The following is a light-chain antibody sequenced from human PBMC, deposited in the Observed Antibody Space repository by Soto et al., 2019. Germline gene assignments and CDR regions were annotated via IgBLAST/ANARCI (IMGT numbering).Light chain of an antibody. Sequence: DIQMTQSPSTLSSSLVERFXXTWRASQSISSWLAWYQQKPGKAPKLLIYDASSLESGVPSRFSGSGSGTEFTLTISSLQPDDSATYYCQQCNRYPITFGQGTRLEI. V-gene: IGKV1-5*01. J-gene: IGKJ5*01. CDR1: QSISSW. CDR3: QQCNRYPIT. CDR2: DAS.